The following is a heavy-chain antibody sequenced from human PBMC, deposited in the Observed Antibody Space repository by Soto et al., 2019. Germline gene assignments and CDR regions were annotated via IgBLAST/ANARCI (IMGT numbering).Heavy chain of an antibody. V-gene: IGHV4-34*02. Sequence: QVQLQQWGAGLLKPSETLSLTCAVFGGSLSGYWWSWIRQPPGKELEWIGESDASGGTNYNPSLKIRVTISVDTSKNQFSLKLTSLIAADTAVYFCARAGFSGPYDAFDIWGQGTMVSVSS. CDR3: ARAGFSGPYDAFDI. D-gene: IGHD5-12*01. CDR1: GGSLSGYW. CDR2: SDASGGT. J-gene: IGHJ3*02.